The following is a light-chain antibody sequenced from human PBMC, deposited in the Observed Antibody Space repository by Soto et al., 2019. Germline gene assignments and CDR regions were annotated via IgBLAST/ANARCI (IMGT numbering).Light chain of an antibody. J-gene: IGKJ2*01. V-gene: IGKV4-1*01. CDR1: QSVSYTSGGKNY. CDR3: QQYYSNSYT. CDR2: WAS. Sequence: DIVMTQSPDSLAVSLGERATINCKSSQSVSYTSGGKNYLAWYQQKPGQPPQLLISWASTRESGVPDRFSGSGSATDFTLAISSLQAEDVAVYYCQQYYSNSYTFGQRTKLEIK.